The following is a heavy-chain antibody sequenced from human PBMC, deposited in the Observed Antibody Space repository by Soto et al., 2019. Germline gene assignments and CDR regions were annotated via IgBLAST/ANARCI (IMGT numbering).Heavy chain of an antibody. D-gene: IGHD6-13*01. CDR3: ARGAPIAAAATTNYYYGMDV. CDR1: GYTFTSYA. J-gene: IGHJ6*02. V-gene: IGHV1-3*01. Sequence: GASVKVSCKASGYTFTSYAMHWVRQAPGQRLEWMGWINAGNGNTKYSQKFQGRVTITRDTSASTAYMELSSLRSEDTAVYYCARGAPIAAAATTNYYYGMDVWGQGTTVTVSS. CDR2: INAGNGNT.